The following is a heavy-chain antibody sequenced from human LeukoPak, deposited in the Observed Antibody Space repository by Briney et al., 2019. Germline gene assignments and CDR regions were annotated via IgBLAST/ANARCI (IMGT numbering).Heavy chain of an antibody. V-gene: IGHV1-46*01. D-gene: IGHD5-18*01. Sequence: AASVKVSCTASGYTFTSYYMHWVRQAPGQGLEWMGIINPSGGSTSYAQKFQGRVTMTRDTSTSTVYMELSSLRSEDTAVYYCASDPGELWLLFYYYYGMDVWGQGTTVTVSS. CDR2: INPSGGST. J-gene: IGHJ6*02. CDR1: GYTFTSYY. CDR3: ASDPGELWLLFYYYYGMDV.